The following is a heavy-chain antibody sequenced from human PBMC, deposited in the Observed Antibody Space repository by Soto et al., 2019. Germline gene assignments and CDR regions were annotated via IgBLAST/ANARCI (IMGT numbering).Heavy chain of an antibody. CDR2: ISAYNGNT. D-gene: IGHD3-22*01. V-gene: IGHV1-18*01. Sequence: ASVKVSCKASGYTFTSYGISWVRQAPGQGLEWMGWISAYNGNTNYAQKLQGRVTMTTDTSTSTAYMELRSLRSDDTAVYYCARDSGGGTMIVVPFDAFDIWGQGTMVTVSS. CDR3: ARDSGGGTMIVVPFDAFDI. CDR1: GYTFTSYG. J-gene: IGHJ3*02.